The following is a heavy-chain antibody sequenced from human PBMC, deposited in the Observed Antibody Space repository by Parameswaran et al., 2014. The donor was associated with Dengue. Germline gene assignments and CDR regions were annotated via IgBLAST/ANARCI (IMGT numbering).Heavy chain of an antibody. Sequence: WIRQPPGKALEWLAHIFSNDEKSYSTSLKSRLTISKDTSKSQVVLTMTNMDPVDTATYYCARIYYDFWSGPIYTPTHFDYWGQGTLVTVSS. CDR2: IFSNDEK. D-gene: IGHD3-3*01. V-gene: IGHV2-26*01. CDR3: ARIYYDFWSGPIYTPTHFDY. J-gene: IGHJ4*02.